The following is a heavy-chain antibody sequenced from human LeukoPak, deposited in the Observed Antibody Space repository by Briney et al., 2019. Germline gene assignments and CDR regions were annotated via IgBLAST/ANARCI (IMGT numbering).Heavy chain of an antibody. D-gene: IGHD3-16*02. CDR3: VRLGELSALL. J-gene: IGHJ3*01. CDR1: GYSFTSYW. V-gene: IGHV5-10-1*01. CDR2: IDPSDSYT. Sequence: GASLQISCKGSGYSFTSYWISWVRQLPGKGLEWMGRIDPSDSYTNYSPSFQGHVTISADKSISTAYLQWSSLKASDTAMYYCVRLGELSALLWGQATMVTVSS.